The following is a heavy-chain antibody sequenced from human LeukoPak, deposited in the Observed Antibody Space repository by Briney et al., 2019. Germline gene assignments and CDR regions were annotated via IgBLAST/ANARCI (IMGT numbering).Heavy chain of an antibody. CDR1: GFTFSNAW. J-gene: IGHJ4*02. CDR3: TTGVYNFFDY. V-gene: IGHV3-15*01. CDR2: IKTTAEGGTT. D-gene: IGHD5-24*01. Sequence: PGGSLRLSCAASGFTFSNAWMSWVRQAPGQGLEWVGRIKTTAEGGTTDNAAPVKGRFTISRDDSKNTLYLQVNSLKTEDIAVYYCTTGVYNFFDYWGQGTLVTVSS.